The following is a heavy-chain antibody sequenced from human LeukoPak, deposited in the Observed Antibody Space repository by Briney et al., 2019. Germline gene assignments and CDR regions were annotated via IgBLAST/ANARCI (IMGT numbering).Heavy chain of an antibody. CDR2: IYYSGST. J-gene: IGHJ4*02. Sequence: SETLSLTCTASGGSISSHYWSWIRQPPGKGLEWIGYIYYSGSTNYNPSLKSRVTISVDTSKNQFSLKLSSVTAADTAVYYCARGYDFWSGYLYDYWGQGTLVTVSS. D-gene: IGHD3-3*01. V-gene: IGHV4-59*11. CDR1: GGSISSHY. CDR3: ARGYDFWSGYLYDY.